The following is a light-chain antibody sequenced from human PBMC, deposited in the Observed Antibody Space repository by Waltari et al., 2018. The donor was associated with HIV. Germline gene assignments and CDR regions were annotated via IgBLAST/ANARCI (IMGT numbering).Light chain of an antibody. CDR2: LGS. Sequence: IVVTQSPLSLPVPPGEPASISCRSSQSLLHSNGYNYLDWYLQKPGQSPHVLIYLGSTRASGVPDRFSGSGSGTDFTLKISSVEAEDVAVYYCQQYYTTPFIFGPGTKVDI. CDR3: QQYYTTPFI. V-gene: IGKV2-28*01. CDR1: QSLLHSNGYNY. J-gene: IGKJ3*01.